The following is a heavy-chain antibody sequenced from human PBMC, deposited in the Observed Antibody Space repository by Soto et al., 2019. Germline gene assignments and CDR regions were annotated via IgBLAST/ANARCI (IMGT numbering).Heavy chain of an antibody. CDR3: ARGSCGGHYGDYVDYYYYGMDV. Sequence: PSETLSLTCTVSGGSISSGGYYWSWIRQHPGKGLEWIGYIYYSGSTYYNPSLKSRVTISVDTSKNQFSLKLSSVTAADTAVYYCARGSCGGHYGDYVDYYYYGMDVWGQGTTVTVSS. CDR2: IYYSGST. J-gene: IGHJ6*02. V-gene: IGHV4-31*03. CDR1: GGSISSGGYY. D-gene: IGHD4-17*01.